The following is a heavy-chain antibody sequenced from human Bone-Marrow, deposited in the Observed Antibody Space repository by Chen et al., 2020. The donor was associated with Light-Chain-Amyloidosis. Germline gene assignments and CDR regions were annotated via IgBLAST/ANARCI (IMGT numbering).Heavy chain of an antibody. CDR3: ARRRDGYNFDY. V-gene: IGHV5-51*01. CDR2: IYPDDSDA. Sequence: EVQLEQSGPEVKKPGESLKISCKGSGYTFPNYWIGWVRQMPGKGLEWMGVIYPDDSDARYSPSFEGQVTISADKSITTADLQWRSLKASDTAMYDCARRRDGYNFDYWGQGTLVTVSS. CDR1: GYTFPNYW. J-gene: IGHJ4*02. D-gene: IGHD5-12*01.